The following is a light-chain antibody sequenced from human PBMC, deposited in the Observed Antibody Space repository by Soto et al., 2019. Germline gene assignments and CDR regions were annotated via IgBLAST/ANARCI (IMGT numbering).Light chain of an antibody. CDR2: DAS. V-gene: IGKV3-11*01. J-gene: IGKJ1*01. CDR3: QQRRT. CDR1: QSVSSY. Sequence: EIXLTXXXATLSLSPGERATLSCRASQSVSSYLAWYQQKPGQAPRLLIYDASNRATGIPARFSGSXSGTDFTLTISSLEPEDFAVYYCQQRRTFGQGTKVEIK.